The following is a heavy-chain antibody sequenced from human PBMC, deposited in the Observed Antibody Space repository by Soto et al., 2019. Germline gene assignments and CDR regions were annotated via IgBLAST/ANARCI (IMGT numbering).Heavy chain of an antibody. CDR3: ASDCKGGHPTAIDY. CDR2: IYYSGST. D-gene: IGHD4-4*01. Sequence: SETLSLTCTVSGGSISSYYWSWIRQPPGKGLEWIGYIYYSGSTNYNPSLKSRVTISVDTSKNQFSLKLSSVTAADTAVYYCASDCKGGHPTAIDYWGQGTLDTVSS. CDR1: GGSISSYY. J-gene: IGHJ4*02. V-gene: IGHV4-59*01.